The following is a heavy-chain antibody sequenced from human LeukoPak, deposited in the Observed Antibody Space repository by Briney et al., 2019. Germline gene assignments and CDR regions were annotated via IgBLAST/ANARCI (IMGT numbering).Heavy chain of an antibody. D-gene: IGHD3-16*01. Sequence: GGSLRLSCAASGFTFSSYAMSWVRQAPGKGLEWVANMKWDGSEKHYVDSVKGRFTISRDNAKSSLYLQMNGLRAEDTAVYYCAKPAYTAAYDLWGQGTLVTVSS. CDR2: MKWDGSEK. J-gene: IGHJ3*01. V-gene: IGHV3-7*01. CDR1: GFTFSSYA. CDR3: AKPAYTAAYDL.